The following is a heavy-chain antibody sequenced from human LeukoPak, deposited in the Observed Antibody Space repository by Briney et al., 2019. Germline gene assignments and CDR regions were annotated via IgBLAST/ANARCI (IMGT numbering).Heavy chain of an antibody. CDR2: IYYTGNT. J-gene: IGHJ5*02. CDR1: GGSISNYY. Sequence: SETLSLTCTVSGGSISNYYWNWIRQPPGKGLEWIGYIYYTGNTNYNPSLKSRVTISVDTSKNQFSLKLSSVTAADTAVYYCARDGGKGAVTSFDPWGQGTLVTVSS. D-gene: IGHD6-19*01. V-gene: IGHV4-59*01. CDR3: ARDGGKGAVTSFDP.